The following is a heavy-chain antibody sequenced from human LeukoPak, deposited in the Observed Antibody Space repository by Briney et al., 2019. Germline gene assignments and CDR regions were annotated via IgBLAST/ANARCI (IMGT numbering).Heavy chain of an antibody. CDR1: GGSISSYY. D-gene: IGHD3-9*01. J-gene: IGHJ4*02. CDR2: IYYSGST. Sequence: LETLSLTCTVSGGSISSYYWSWIRQPPGKGLEWIGYIYYSGSTNYNPSLKSRVTISVDTSKNQFSLKLSSVTAADTAVYYCARHGGAKYYDILTGYLPASYFDYWGQATLVTVSS. CDR3: ARHGGAKYYDILTGYLPASYFDY. V-gene: IGHV4-59*08.